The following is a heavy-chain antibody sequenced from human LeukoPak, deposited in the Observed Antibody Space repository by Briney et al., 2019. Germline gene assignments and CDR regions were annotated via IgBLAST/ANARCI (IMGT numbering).Heavy chain of an antibody. Sequence: SETLSLTCTVSGGSISSSSYYWGWIRQPPGKGLEWIGGIYYIGSTYYNPSLKSRVTISVDTSKNQFSLKLSSVTAADTAVYYCARETYYYDSSGYSRLPYFDYWGQGTLVTVSS. D-gene: IGHD3-22*01. CDR3: ARETYYYDSSGYSRLPYFDY. J-gene: IGHJ4*02. CDR1: GGSISSSSYY. V-gene: IGHV4-39*07. CDR2: IYYIGST.